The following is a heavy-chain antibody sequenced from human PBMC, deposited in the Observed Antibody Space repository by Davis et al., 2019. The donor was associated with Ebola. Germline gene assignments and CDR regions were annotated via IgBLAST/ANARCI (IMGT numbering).Heavy chain of an antibody. CDR3: ARLHTVFGIIMAWYFDL. D-gene: IGHD3-3*01. J-gene: IGHJ2*01. CDR1: VITFSSYA. V-gene: IGHV3-21*01. Sequence: GESLKISCADSVITFSSYAMAWVRQAPGKGLEWVSFITGTSSYTKSADSLAGRFTISRDNAKNSLHLQMNDLRAEDTAIYYCARLHTVFGIIMAWYFDLWGRGTLVTVSS. CDR2: ITGTSSYT.